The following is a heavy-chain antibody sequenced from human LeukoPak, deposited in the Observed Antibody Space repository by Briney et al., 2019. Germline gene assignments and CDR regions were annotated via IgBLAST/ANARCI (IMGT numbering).Heavy chain of an antibody. V-gene: IGHV3-64D*09. CDR2: INRNGGRT. D-gene: IGHD3-22*01. J-gene: IGHJ4*02. Sequence: GESLRLSCSASGFTFKKYAMHWVRQAPGKGLEYVSAINRNGGRTYYADSVKGRFTISRDNSKNTLYLQMSSLRVDDTAVYYCVKDLYYDNSGYYSGAFDYWGQGTLVTVSS. CDR3: VKDLYYDNSGYYSGAFDY. CDR1: GFTFKKYA.